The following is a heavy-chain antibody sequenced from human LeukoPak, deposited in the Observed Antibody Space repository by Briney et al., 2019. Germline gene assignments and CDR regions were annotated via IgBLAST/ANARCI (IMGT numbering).Heavy chain of an antibody. Sequence: SETLSLTCTVFGGSMSSYYWSWIRQSPGKGLEWVGYISYSGTTNYNPSLKSRVTISLGTSKNRFSLNLTSVTAADTAVYYCARHGSGTSLALYPWGQGTLVTVSS. CDR1: GGSMSSYY. J-gene: IGHJ5*02. V-gene: IGHV4-59*08. D-gene: IGHD3-10*01. CDR3: ARHGSGTSLALYP. CDR2: ISYSGTT.